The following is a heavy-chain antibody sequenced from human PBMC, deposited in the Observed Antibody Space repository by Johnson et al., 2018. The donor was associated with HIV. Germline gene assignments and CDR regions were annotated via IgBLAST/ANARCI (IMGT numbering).Heavy chain of an antibody. V-gene: IGHV3-30-3*01. J-gene: IGHJ3*02. CDR2: ISYDGSNK. CDR3: ARDRKSGVCFYAFDI. D-gene: IGHD2-8*02. Sequence: KGLEWVAVISYDGSNKYYADSVKGRFTISRDNSKNTLYLQMNSLRAEDTAVYYCARDRKSGVCFYAFDIWGQGTMVTVSS.